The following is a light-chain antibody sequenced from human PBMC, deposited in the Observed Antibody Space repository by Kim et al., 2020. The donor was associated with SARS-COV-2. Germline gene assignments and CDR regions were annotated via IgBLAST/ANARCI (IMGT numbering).Light chain of an antibody. CDR3: QQYDRPPYT. V-gene: IGKV3-20*01. Sequence: LSPGERATLSCRASQSVAPNHLAWFQQKPGQAPRLLIYGTSSRATGIPDRFSASEYGTDFTLTISRLEPEDFAVYFCQQYDRPPYTFGQGTKLEI. CDR1: QSVAPNH. J-gene: IGKJ2*01. CDR2: GTS.